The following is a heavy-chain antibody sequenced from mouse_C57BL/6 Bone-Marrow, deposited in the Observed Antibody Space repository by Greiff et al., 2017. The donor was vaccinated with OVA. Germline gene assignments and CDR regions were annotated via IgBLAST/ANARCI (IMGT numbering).Heavy chain of an antibody. CDR1: GYTFTSYW. J-gene: IGHJ4*01. D-gene: IGHD1-1*02. Sequence: QVQLQQPGAELVKPGASVKLSCKASGYTFTSYWMHWVKQRPGQGLEWIGMIHPNSGGTNYNEKFKSKATLTADKSSSTAYMQLSSLTSEDSAVYYCARDGSPCYYAMDYWGQGTSVTVSA. CDR3: ARDGSPCYYAMDY. CDR2: IHPNSGGT. V-gene: IGHV1-64*01.